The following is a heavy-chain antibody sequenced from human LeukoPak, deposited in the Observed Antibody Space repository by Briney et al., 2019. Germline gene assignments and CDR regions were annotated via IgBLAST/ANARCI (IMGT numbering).Heavy chain of an antibody. V-gene: IGHV3-23*01. CDR1: GFTFISYS. CDR2: ISGSGGST. J-gene: IGHJ4*02. CDR3: AKVRGSFDY. D-gene: IGHD3-10*01. Sequence: PGGALRLSCAASGFTFISYSMNWVRQAPGKGLEWVSAISGSGGSTYYADSVKGRFTISRDNSKNTLYLQMNSLRAEDTAVYYCAKVRGSFDYWGQGTLVTVSS.